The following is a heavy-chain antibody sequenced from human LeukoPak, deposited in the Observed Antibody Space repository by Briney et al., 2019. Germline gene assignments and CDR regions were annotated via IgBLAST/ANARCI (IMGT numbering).Heavy chain of an antibody. V-gene: IGHV3-48*02. CDR1: GFTFTIYR. Sequence: GGSLRLSCAASGFTFTIYRMNWLRQAPGKGLEWVSYLSGRSDSIYYAESVKGRFTISRDNARNSLYLQMNSLRDEDTAVYYCARDFRYRDSSGYYSFDYWGQGPLVTVSS. J-gene: IGHJ4*02. CDR2: LSGRSDSI. CDR3: ARDFRYRDSSGYYSFDY. D-gene: IGHD3-22*01.